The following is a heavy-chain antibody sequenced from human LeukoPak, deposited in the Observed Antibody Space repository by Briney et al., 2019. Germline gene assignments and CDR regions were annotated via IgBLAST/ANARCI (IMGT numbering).Heavy chain of an antibody. CDR1: GYTFTSYA. V-gene: IGHV1-3*01. CDR3: ARDVRVGSGSYHPDY. J-gene: IGHJ4*02. D-gene: IGHD3-10*01. CDR2: INAGNGNT. Sequence: ASVKVSCKASGYTFTSYAMHWVRQAPGQRLEWMGWINAGNGNTKYSQKFQGRVTITRDTSASTAYMELSSLRSEDTAVYYCARDVRVGSGSYHPDYWGQGTLVTVSS.